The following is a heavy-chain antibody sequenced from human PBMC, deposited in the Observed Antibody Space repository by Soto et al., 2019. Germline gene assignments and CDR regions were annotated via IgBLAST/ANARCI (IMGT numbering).Heavy chain of an antibody. CDR3: ARSDYYGSGSYPRTYTIFDY. Sequence: QVQLVQSGAEVKKPGASVKVSCKASGYTFTSYGISWVRQAPGQGLEWMGWISAYNGNTNYAQKLQGRVTMTTDTSTSTAYMELRSLRSDDTAVYYCARSDYYGSGSYPRTYTIFDYWGQGTLVTVSS. V-gene: IGHV1-18*01. CDR1: GYTFTSYG. CDR2: ISAYNGNT. D-gene: IGHD3-10*01. J-gene: IGHJ4*02.